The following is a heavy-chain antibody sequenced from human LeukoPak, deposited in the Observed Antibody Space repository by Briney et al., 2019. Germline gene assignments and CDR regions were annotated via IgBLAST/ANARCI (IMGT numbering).Heavy chain of an antibody. CDR1: GFTFSSYA. CDR2: ISSNGGST. D-gene: IGHD3-22*01. Sequence: GGSLRLSCAASGFTFSSYAMHWVRQAPGKGLEYVSAISSNGGSTYYANSVKGRFTISRDNSKNTLYLQMGSPRAEDMAVYYCARGLKYYYDSSGYYSFDYWGQGTLVTVSS. J-gene: IGHJ4*02. CDR3: ARGLKYYYDSSGYYSFDY. V-gene: IGHV3-64*01.